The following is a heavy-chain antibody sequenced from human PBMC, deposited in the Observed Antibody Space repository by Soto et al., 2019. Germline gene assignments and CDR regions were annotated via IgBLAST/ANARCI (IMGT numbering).Heavy chain of an antibody. V-gene: IGHV3-23*01. CDR2: ISYGGGTT. CDR3: AKNPGYYYDSTGYHFDY. J-gene: IGHJ4*02. D-gene: IGHD3-22*01. CDR1: EFTFSNYA. Sequence: EVQLLESGGGLVQPGGSLRLSCAASEFTFSNYAMSWVRQAPGKGLEWVSAISYGGGTTYYADSVKGRFTISRDNSKNTLYLQMSCLRAEDTAVYYCAKNPGYYYDSTGYHFDYWGQGTLVTVSS.